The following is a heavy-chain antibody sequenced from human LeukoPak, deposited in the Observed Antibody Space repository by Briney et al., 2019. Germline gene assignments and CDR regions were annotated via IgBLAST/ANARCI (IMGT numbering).Heavy chain of an antibody. CDR3: AKDRADCSNTSCYAFIDY. Sequence: GGSLRLSCAASGFTFSNYAINWVRQAPGKGLEWVSAISGSGGSTFYADSVKGRFTISRDNSKNTLYLQMNSLRAEDTAVYYCAKDRADCSNTSCYAFIDYWGQGTLVTVSP. CDR1: GFTFSNYA. CDR2: ISGSGGST. J-gene: IGHJ4*02. D-gene: IGHD2-2*01. V-gene: IGHV3-23*01.